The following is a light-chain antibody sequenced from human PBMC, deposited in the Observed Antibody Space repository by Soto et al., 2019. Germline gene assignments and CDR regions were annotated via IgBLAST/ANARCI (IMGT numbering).Light chain of an antibody. Sequence: QSVLTQPASVSGSPGQSITISCTGTSSVVGGYNSVSWYQHHPGKAPKLMIYDVSNRSSGVSSRFSGSKSDNTASLTISGLQAEDEADYYCKSYTTRGTYVFGTGTKVTDL. J-gene: IGLJ1*01. CDR2: DVS. CDR3: KSYTTRGTYV. V-gene: IGLV2-14*03. CDR1: SSVVGGYNS.